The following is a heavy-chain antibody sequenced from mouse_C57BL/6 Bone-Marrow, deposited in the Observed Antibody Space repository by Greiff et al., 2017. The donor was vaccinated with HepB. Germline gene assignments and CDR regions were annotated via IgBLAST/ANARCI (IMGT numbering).Heavy chain of an antibody. CDR1: GYSITSGYD. V-gene: IGHV3-1*01. J-gene: IGHJ2*01. CDR2: ISYSGST. CDR3: ARGHYDYEDDYFDY. D-gene: IGHD2-4*01. Sequence: EVQGVESGPGMVKPSQSLSLTCTVTGYSITSGYDWHWIRHFPGNKLEWMGYISYSGSTNYNPSLKSRISITHDTSKNHFFLKLNSVTTEDTATYYCARGHYDYEDDYFDYWGQGTTLTVSS.